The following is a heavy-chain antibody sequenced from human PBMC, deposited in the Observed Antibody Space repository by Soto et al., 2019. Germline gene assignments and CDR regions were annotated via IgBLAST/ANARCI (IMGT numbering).Heavy chain of an antibody. V-gene: IGHV3-30*18. J-gene: IGHJ4*02. D-gene: IGHD3-22*01. CDR2: ISYDGSNK. CDR3: AKDRRRGTYFYDSSSEFGY. Sequence: GGSLRLSCAASGFTFSSYGMHWVRQAPGKGLEWVAVISYDGSNKYYADSVKGRFTISRDNSKNTLYLQMNSLRAEDTAVYYCAKDRRRGTYFYDSSSEFGYWGQGTLVTVPQ. CDR1: GFTFSSYG.